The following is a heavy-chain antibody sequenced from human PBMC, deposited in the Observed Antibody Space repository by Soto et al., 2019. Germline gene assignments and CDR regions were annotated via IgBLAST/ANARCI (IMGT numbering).Heavy chain of an antibody. CDR1: GFTFSSDG. V-gene: IGHV3-30*03. Sequence: GGSLRVACAASGFTFSSDGVHLVRQAPGKGREWVAVISYDGSHHYYEDSVQGRFTISRDNSKNTLYLQMNSLRAEDTAVYYCATDLRPYYSDSLDAFDIWGQGTMVTVSS. D-gene: IGHD3-22*01. CDR3: ATDLRPYYSDSLDAFDI. J-gene: IGHJ3*02. CDR2: ISYDGSHH.